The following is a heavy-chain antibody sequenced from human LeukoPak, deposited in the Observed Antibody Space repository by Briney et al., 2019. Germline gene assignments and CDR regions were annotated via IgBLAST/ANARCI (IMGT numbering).Heavy chain of an antibody. CDR1: GGSIRSYF. CDR3: ARTGGIYDSTPSPFDY. Sequence: SETLSLTCTVSGGSIRSYFWSWIRQPAGKGLEWIGRIYTSGSTEYNPSLKSRVTMSVDTSKNQFSLKVSSVTAADTAVYYCARTGGIYDSTPSPFDYWGQGTLVTVSS. J-gene: IGHJ4*02. CDR2: IYTSGST. V-gene: IGHV4-4*07. D-gene: IGHD3-3*01.